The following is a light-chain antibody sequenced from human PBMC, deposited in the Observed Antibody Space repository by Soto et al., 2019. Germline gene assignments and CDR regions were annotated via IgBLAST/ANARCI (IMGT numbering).Light chain of an antibody. CDR1: QDINNY. V-gene: IGKV1-33*01. Sequence: DIQMTQSPSSLSASVGGRVTITCQASQDINNYLNWYQQRPGKAPKLLIYDASTLETGVPSRFSGSGSGTDFTFTISSLQPEDIATYYCQQYDNLPLTFGGGTKVEIK. CDR2: DAS. J-gene: IGKJ4*01. CDR3: QQYDNLPLT.